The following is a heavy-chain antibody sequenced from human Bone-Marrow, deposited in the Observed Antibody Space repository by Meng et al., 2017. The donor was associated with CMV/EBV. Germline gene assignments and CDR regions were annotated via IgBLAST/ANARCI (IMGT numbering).Heavy chain of an antibody. V-gene: IGHV3-11*01. D-gene: IGHD3-22*01. CDR3: AKDHYYDSRPYYYYYGMDV. CDR1: GFTFSDYY. Sequence: GESLKISCAASGFTFSDYYMSWIRQAPGKGLEWVSYISSSGSTIYYADSVKGRFTISRDNAKNSLYLQMNSLRAEDTAVYYCAKDHYYDSRPYYYYYGMDVWGQGTTVTVSS. CDR2: ISSSGSTI. J-gene: IGHJ6*02.